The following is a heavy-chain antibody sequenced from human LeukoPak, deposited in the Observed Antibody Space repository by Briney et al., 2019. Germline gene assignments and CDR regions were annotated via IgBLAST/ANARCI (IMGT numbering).Heavy chain of an antibody. CDR3: ARGWFWELKGVLFDY. Sequence: SETLSLTCTVSGGSISSYYWSWIRQPPGKGLEWIGYIYYSGSTNYNPSLKSRVTISVDTSKNQFSLKLSSVTAADTAVYYCARGWFWELKGVLFDYWGQGTLVTVSS. J-gene: IGHJ4*02. CDR1: GGSISSYY. V-gene: IGHV4-59*01. CDR2: IYYSGST. D-gene: IGHD3-10*01.